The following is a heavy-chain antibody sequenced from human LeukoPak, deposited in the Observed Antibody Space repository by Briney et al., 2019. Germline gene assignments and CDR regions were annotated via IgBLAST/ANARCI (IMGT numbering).Heavy chain of an antibody. V-gene: IGHV3-9*01. CDR3: AKDRRDYYYMDV. CDR1: GFTFDDYA. J-gene: IGHJ6*03. Sequence: PGRSLRLSCAASGFTFDDYAMHWVRQAPGKGLEGVSGISWNSGSIGYADSVKGRFTISRDNAKNSLYLQMNSLRAEDTALYYCAKDRRDYYYMDVWGKGTTVTVSS. CDR2: ISWNSGSI.